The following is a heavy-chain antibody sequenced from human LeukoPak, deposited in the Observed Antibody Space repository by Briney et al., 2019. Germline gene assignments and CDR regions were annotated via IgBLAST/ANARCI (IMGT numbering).Heavy chain of an antibody. CDR3: TKMFTKDNWYGGPDY. V-gene: IGHV3-53*01. Sequence: GSLSLSCEASGFSVTNNYMSWFRLAPGKGLEWVSVLYTGGIRYYAGFVRGRFTISRDDSKNTLYLQMNNLRAEDTAIYYCTKMFTKDNWYGGPDYWGQGTLVTVSS. CDR2: LYTGGIR. J-gene: IGHJ4*02. D-gene: IGHD2-8*01. CDR1: GFSVTNNY.